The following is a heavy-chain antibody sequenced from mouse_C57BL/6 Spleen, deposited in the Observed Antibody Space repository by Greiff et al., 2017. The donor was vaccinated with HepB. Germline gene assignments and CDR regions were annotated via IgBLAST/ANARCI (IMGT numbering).Heavy chain of an antibody. Sequence: EVQLQQSGPELVKPGASVKISCKASGYTFTDYYMNWVKQSHGKSLEWIGDINPNNGGTSYNQKFKGKATLTVDKSSSTAYMQIRSLTSEDSAVYYCAGATDYWGQGTTLTVSS. J-gene: IGHJ2*01. CDR1: GYTFTDYY. CDR3: AGATDY. D-gene: IGHD3-1*01. CDR2: INPNNGGT. V-gene: IGHV1-26*01.